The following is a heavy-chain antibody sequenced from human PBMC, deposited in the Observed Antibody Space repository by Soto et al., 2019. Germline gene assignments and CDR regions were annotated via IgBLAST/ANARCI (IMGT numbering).Heavy chain of an antibody. D-gene: IGHD1-26*01. V-gene: IGHV4-39*01. J-gene: IGHJ4*02. CDR2: IYYSGST. CDR3: ARWRRGSYYYFDY. Sequence: QLQLQESGPGLVKPSETLSLTCTVSGGSISSSSYYWGWIRQPPGKGLEWIGSIYYSGSTYYNPSLKSRVTISVDTSKNQFSLKLSSVTAADTAVYYCARWRRGSYYYFDYWGQGTLVTVSS. CDR1: GGSISSSSYY.